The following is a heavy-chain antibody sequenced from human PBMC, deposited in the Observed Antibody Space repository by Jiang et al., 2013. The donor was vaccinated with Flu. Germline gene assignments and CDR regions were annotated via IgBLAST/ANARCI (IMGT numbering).Heavy chain of an antibody. Sequence: QTLSLTCTISGDSVSSNSAAWNWIRQSPSRGLEWLGRTYYRSKWYNDYAVSVKSRITINPDTSKNQFSLQLNSVTPEDAAVYYCARGSSHSWYSSNYFDYWGQGTLVTVSS. D-gene: IGHD6-13*01. CDR1: GDSVSSNSAA. CDR2: TYYRSKWYN. J-gene: IGHJ4*02. V-gene: IGHV6-1*01. CDR3: ARGSSHSWYSSNYFDY.